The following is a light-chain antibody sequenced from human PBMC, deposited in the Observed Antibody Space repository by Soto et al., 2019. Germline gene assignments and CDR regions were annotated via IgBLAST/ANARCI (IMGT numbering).Light chain of an antibody. CDR2: DAS. J-gene: IGKJ1*01. CDR3: QQRSNWRT. V-gene: IGKV3-11*01. CDR1: QSVSSY. Sequence: EIVLTQSPATLSLSPGERATLSCRASQSVSSYLAWYQQKPGQAPRLLIYDASNRATGIPARFSGSGSGTDFTLTISSLEPEDFAVYYCQQRSNWRTFGQGTKVDSK.